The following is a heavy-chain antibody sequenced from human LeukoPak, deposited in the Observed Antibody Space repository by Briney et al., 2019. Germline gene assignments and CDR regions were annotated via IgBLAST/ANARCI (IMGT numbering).Heavy chain of an antibody. J-gene: IGHJ6*02. V-gene: IGHV1-69*13. CDR2: IIPIFGTA. CDR3: ARYGGGKGFVVVPAAIRFGMDV. D-gene: IGHD2-2*02. CDR1: GGTFSSYA. Sequence: EASVKVSCKASGGTFSSYAISWVRQAPGQGLEWMGGIIPIFGTANYAQKFQGRVTITADESTSTAYMELRSLRSDDTAVYYCARYGGGKGFVVVPAAIRFGMDVWGQGTTVTVSS.